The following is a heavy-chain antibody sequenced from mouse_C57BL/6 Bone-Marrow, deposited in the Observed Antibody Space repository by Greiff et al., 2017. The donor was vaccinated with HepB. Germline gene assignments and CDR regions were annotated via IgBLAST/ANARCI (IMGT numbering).Heavy chain of an antibody. Sequence: VQLKESGPGLVKPSQSLSLTCSVTGYSITSGYYWNWIRQFPGNKLEGMGYISYDGSNNYNPSLKNRISITRDTSKNQFILKLNSVTTEDTATYYCASITTVVARRGYYYAMDYWGQGTSVTVSS. CDR2: ISYDGSN. J-gene: IGHJ4*01. CDR3: ASITTVVARRGYYYAMDY. CDR1: GYSITSGYY. D-gene: IGHD1-1*01. V-gene: IGHV3-6*01.